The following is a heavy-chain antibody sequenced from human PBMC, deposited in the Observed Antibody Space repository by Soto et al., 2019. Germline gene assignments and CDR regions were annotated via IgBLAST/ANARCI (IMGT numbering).Heavy chain of an antibody. Sequence: QVQLQQWGAGLLKPSETLSLTCAVYGGSFSGYYWTWIRQTPGKGLEWIGEINHSGNTNYEPSLKSRVSISAVTSKKQFALNLNSVTAADAAVSYCARGECSIIYCFTRWALDIWGQGTVVTVSS. D-gene: IGHD2-2*01. J-gene: IGHJ3*02. CDR3: ARGECSIIYCFTRWALDI. V-gene: IGHV4-34*01. CDR2: INHSGNT. CDR1: GGSFSGYY.